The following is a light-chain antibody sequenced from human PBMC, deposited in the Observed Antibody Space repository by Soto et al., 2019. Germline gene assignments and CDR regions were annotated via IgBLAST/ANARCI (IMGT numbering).Light chain of an antibody. J-gene: IGKJ2*01. V-gene: IGKV1-39*01. CDR2: AAS. CDR1: QTIATY. CDR3: QQSHSGLT. Sequence: DIQMTQSPSSLSASVGDRVTITCRASQTIATYLNWYQQKPGKAPKLLIYAASNLDGGVPSRFSGSGSGTDFTLTISSLQHEDLATYYCQQSHSGLTFGQGTKLQIK.